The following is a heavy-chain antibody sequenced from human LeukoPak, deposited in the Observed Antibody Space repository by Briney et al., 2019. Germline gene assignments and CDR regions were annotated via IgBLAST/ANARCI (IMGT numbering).Heavy chain of an antibody. CDR1: GGSISSSY. V-gene: IGHV4-4*07. J-gene: IGHJ6*03. D-gene: IGHD4-11*01. CDR2: IFISGST. CDR3: AREGTTATSTRYYYDTDV. Sequence: SETLSLTCTVSGGSISSSYWSWIRQPAGKGLEWIGRIFISGSTNYNPSLKSRVTISVDKSKNQFSLKLTSVTAADTAVYYCAREGTTATSTRYYYDTDVWGKGTSVTVSS.